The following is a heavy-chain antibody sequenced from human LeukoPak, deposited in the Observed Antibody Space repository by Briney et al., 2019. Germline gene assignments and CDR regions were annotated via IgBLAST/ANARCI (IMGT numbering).Heavy chain of an antibody. V-gene: IGHV3-23*01. CDR3: AKVSVTMIVVVTSDAFDI. CDR1: GFTFSSYA. Sequence: GGSLRLSCAASGFTFSSYAMSWVRQAPGKGLEWVSAISGSGGSTYYADSVKGRFTISRDSSKNTLYLQMNSLRAEDTAVYYCAKVSVTMIVVVTSDAFDIWGQGTMVTVSS. J-gene: IGHJ3*02. D-gene: IGHD3-22*01. CDR2: ISGSGGST.